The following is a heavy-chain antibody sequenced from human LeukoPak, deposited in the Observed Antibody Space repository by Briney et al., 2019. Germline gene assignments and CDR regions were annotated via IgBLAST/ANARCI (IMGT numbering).Heavy chain of an antibody. V-gene: IGHV1-69*05. D-gene: IGHD3-10*01. Sequence: SVKVSCKASGGTFSSYAISWVRQAPGQGLEWMGGIIPIFGTANYAQKFQGRVTMTRNTFINTAYMELSSLRSEDTAVYYCATRITTNWFDPWGQGTLVTVSS. CDR1: GGTFSSYA. J-gene: IGHJ5*02. CDR2: IIPIFGTA. CDR3: ATRITTNWFDP.